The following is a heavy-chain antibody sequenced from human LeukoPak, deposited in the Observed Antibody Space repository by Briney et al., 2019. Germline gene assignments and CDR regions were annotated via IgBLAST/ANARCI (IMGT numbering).Heavy chain of an antibody. V-gene: IGHV4-59*01. J-gene: IGHJ4*02. CDR2: IYYSGST. CDR3: ARDLRFVDTATDY. Sequence: SETLSLTCTVSGGSISSYYWSWIRQPPGKGLEWIGYIYYSGSTNYNPSLKSRVTISVDTSKNQFSLKLSSVTAADTAVYYCARDLRFVDTATDYWGQGTLVTVSS. CDR1: GGSISSYY. D-gene: IGHD5-18*01.